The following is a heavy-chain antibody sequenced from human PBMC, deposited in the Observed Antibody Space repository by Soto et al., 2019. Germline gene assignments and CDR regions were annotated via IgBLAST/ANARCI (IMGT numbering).Heavy chain of an antibody. Sequence: EVRLVESGGGLVQPGGSLRLSCAASGFIVSSNYMPWVRQAPGKGLEWVSLLYNGGATHYAASVKGRFTTSSHSSQNTMFLQMNSLRTEDTATYYCVRGRYGSEIHWGQGTKVTVSS. CDR3: VRGRYGSEIH. CDR2: LYNGGAT. V-gene: IGHV3-53*04. J-gene: IGHJ4*02. CDR1: GFIVSSNY. D-gene: IGHD3-10*01.